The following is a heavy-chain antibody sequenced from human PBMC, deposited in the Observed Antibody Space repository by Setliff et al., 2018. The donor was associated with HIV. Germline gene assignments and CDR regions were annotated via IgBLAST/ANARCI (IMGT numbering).Heavy chain of an antibody. D-gene: IGHD6-19*01. CDR3: AKDSPGYSSGWYEGVS. V-gene: IGHV3-23*01. J-gene: IGHJ5*02. CDR2: ISISGGST. CDR1: GFTFSSYA. Sequence: GGSLRLSCAASGFTFSSYAMSWVRQAPGKGLEWVSGISISGGSTYYADSVKGRFTISRDNSKNTLYLQMSSLRAEDTAVYYCAKDSPGYSSGWYEGVSWGQGTLVTSPQ.